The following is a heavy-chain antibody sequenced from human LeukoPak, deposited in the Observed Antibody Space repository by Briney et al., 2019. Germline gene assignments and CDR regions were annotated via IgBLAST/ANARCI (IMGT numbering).Heavy chain of an antibody. CDR1: GFTFDDYA. V-gene: IGHV3-9*01. J-gene: IGHJ2*01. CDR2: MSWNSGTI. Sequence: GRSLRLSCVASGFTFDDYAMNWVRQAPGKGLEWVSGMSWNSGTIDYADSVKGRFTISRDNAKNSLYLQMSSLRPEDTAFYYCARGRRLEWLLGYWYFDLWGRGTLVTVSS. CDR3: ARGRRLEWLLGYWYFDL. D-gene: IGHD3-3*01.